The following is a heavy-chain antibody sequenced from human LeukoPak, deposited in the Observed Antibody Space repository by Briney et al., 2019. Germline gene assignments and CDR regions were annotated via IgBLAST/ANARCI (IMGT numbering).Heavy chain of an antibody. J-gene: IGHJ2*01. CDR3: ASDREGAGYFDL. CDR2: MNPNSGNT. Sequence: ASVKVSCKASGYTFTSYDINWVRQATGQGLEWMGWMNPNSGNTGYAQKFQGRVTMTTDTSTSTAYMELRSLRSDDTAVYYCASDREGAGYFDLWGRGTLVTVSS. V-gene: IGHV1-8*01. CDR1: GYTFTSYD. D-gene: IGHD3-16*01.